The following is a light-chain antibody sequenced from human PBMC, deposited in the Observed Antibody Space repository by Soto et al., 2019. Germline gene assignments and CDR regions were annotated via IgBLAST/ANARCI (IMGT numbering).Light chain of an antibody. J-gene: IGLJ1*01. CDR1: SSNIGAGYD. Sequence: QSVLTQPPSVSGAPGQRVTISCTGSSSNIGAGYDVHWYQQLPGTAPKLLIYGNSNRPSGVPDRFSGSKYGTSASLAITGLHTYGWADYYCQSYDSSLSGYVFGTGTKVTVL. CDR3: QSYDSSLSGYV. V-gene: IGLV1-40*01. CDR2: GNS.